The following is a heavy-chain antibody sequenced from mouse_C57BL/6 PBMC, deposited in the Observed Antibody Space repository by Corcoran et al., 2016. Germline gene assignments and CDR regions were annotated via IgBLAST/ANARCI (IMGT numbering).Heavy chain of an antibody. J-gene: IGHJ2*01. CDR2: INPNNGGT. CDR1: GYTFTDYY. Sequence: EVQLQQSGPELVKPGASVKISCKASGYTFTDYYMNWVKQSHGKSLEWIGDINPNNGGTSYNQKFKGKATLTVDKSSSTAYMELRSLTSEDSAVYYCASMTTVVDFDYWGQGTTLTVSS. CDR3: ASMTTVVDFDY. V-gene: IGHV1-26*01. D-gene: IGHD1-1*01.